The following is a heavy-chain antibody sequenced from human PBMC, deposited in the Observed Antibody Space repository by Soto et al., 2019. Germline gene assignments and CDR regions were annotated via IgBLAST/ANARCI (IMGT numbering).Heavy chain of an antibody. Sequence: GGSLRLSCAASGFTFSSYGMHWVRQAPGKGVEWVAVITYDGSNKNYGDSVKGRFTISRDNSKNTLYLQMNSLRAEDTAVYYCAKGVEMATIDAFDIWGQGTMVTVSS. CDR3: AKGVEMATIDAFDI. CDR2: ITYDGSNK. D-gene: IGHD5-12*01. J-gene: IGHJ3*02. V-gene: IGHV3-30*18. CDR1: GFTFSSYG.